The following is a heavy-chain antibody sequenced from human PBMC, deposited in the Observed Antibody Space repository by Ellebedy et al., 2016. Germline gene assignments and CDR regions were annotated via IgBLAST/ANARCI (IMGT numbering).Heavy chain of an antibody. CDR2: ISGSGGST. V-gene: IGHV3-23*01. Sequence: GGSLRLSCAASGFTFSSYAMSWVRQAPGKGLEWVSAISGSGGSTYYADSVKGRFTISRDNSKNTLYLQMNSLRAEDTAVYYCAKDRVFLGGYDHFDYWGQGTLVTVSS. D-gene: IGHD5-12*01. J-gene: IGHJ4*02. CDR3: AKDRVFLGGYDHFDY. CDR1: GFTFSSYA.